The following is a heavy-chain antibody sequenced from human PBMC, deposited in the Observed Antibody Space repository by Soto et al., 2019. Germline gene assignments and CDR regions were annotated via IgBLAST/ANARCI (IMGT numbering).Heavy chain of an antibody. J-gene: IGHJ4*02. V-gene: IGHV1-24*01. CDR2: FDPEDGET. D-gene: IGHD2-21*01. Sequence: GASVKVSCKVSGYTLTELSMHWVRQAPGKGLEWMGGFDPEDGETIYAQKFQGRVTMTEDTSTDTAYMELSSLRFEYTAVYYCATAYYPEAYYFDYWGQGTLVTVSS. CDR3: ATAYYPEAYYFDY. CDR1: GYTLTELS.